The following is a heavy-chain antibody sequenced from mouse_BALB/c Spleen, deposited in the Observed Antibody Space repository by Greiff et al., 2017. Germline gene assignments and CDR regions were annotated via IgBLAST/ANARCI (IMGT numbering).Heavy chain of an antibody. CDR3: ARQEAWFAY. Sequence: EVQVVESGGGLVQPGGSLKLSCAASGFTFSSYTMSWVRQTPEKRLEWVAYISNGGGSTYYPDTVKGRFTISRDNAKNTLYLQMSSLKSEDTAMYYCARQEAWFAYWGQGTLVTVSA. CDR2: ISNGGGST. V-gene: IGHV5-12-2*01. J-gene: IGHJ3*01. CDR1: GFTFSSYT.